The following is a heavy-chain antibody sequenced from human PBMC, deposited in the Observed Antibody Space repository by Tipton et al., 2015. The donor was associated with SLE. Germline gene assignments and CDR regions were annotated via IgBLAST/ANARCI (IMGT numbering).Heavy chain of an antibody. CDR2: INQSGST. Sequence: TLSLTCAVYGGSFSTYHWGWIRHPPGKGLEWIGEINQSGSTNYNPSLKSRVTISEDRSEKQISLKLTSVTAADTAVYYCAGDSGEIAFDIWGQGTMVTVSS. V-gene: IGHV4-34*01. D-gene: IGHD3-10*01. CDR3: AGDSGEIAFDI. CDR1: GGSFSTYH. J-gene: IGHJ3*02.